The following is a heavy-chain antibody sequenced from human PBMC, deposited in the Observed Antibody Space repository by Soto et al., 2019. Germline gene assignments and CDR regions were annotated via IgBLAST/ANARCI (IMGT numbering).Heavy chain of an antibody. D-gene: IGHD6-13*01. CDR1: GFTFNAAW. CDR3: TTGLAAAGTNY. Sequence: VQLVESGGNLVKPGGSLRLSCAASGFTFNAAWMSWVRQAPGKGLEWVGRIKSKTDGGTTDFAAPVKGRFTISRDDSKNTVYLQMNSLKIEDTAVYYCTTGLAAAGTNYWRQGTLVTVSS. CDR2: IKSKTDGGTT. J-gene: IGHJ4*02. V-gene: IGHV3-15*01.